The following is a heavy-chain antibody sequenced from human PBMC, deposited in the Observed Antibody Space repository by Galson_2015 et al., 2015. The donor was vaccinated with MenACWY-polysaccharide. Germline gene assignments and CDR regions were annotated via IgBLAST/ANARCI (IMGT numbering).Heavy chain of an antibody. J-gene: IGHJ5*02. V-gene: IGHV3-23*01. CDR1: GFTFSSYV. CDR2: ITDSGSSI. D-gene: IGHD1-26*01. CDR3: AKGGREVDNWLDP. Sequence: SLRLSCAVSGFTFSSYVMSWVRQAPGRGLEWVSSITDSGSSIYYVDSVKGRFTISRDNSKNTLFLQMNSLRADDTAVYYCAKGGREVDNWLDPWGQGALVTVSS.